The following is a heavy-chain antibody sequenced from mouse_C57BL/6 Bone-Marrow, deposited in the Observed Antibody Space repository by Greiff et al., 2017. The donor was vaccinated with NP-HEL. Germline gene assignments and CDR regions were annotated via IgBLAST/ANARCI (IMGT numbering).Heavy chain of an antibody. V-gene: IGHV5-16*01. Sequence: EVKVVESEGGLVQPGSSMKLSCTASGFTFSDYYMAWVRQVPEKGLEWVANINYDGSSTYYLDSLQSRFIISRDNAKNILYLQMSSRKCEDTATYYCARIYYDYDRGYWYFDVWGTGTTVTGSS. J-gene: IGHJ1*03. CDR1: GFTFSDYY. D-gene: IGHD2-4*01. CDR3: ARIYYDYDRGYWYFDV. CDR2: INYDGSST.